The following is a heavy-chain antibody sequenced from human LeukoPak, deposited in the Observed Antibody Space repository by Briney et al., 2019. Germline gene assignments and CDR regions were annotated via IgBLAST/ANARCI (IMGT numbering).Heavy chain of an antibody. CDR3: AKGGYSSLYFDY. V-gene: IGHV3-30*02. CDR1: GFTFSGFG. D-gene: IGHD4-11*01. J-gene: IGHJ4*02. CDR2: VRYDGRNE. Sequence: PGGSLRLSCAASGFTFSGFGMHWVRQAPGKRLEWVAFVRYDGRNEWYADSVKGRFTISKDTSTNTLFLQMNSLRVEDTAVYYCAKGGYSSLYFDYWGQGTLVTVSS.